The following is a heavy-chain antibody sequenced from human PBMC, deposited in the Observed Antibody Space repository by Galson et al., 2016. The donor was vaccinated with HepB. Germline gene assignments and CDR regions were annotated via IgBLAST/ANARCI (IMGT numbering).Heavy chain of an antibody. CDR1: GFTFGSYS. Sequence: SLRLSCAASGFTFGSYSMSWVRQAPGEGLEWVSSIDGSSSYIYYADSLKGRFTISRDNAKNSLFLQMSSLRADDTAVYYCARDRTGRGSGWNWCPKSHYYNMDVWGQGTTVAVSS. J-gene: IGHJ6*02. CDR2: IDGSSSYI. V-gene: IGHV3-21*01. D-gene: IGHD6-19*01. CDR3: ARDRTGRGSGWNWCPKSHYYNMDV.